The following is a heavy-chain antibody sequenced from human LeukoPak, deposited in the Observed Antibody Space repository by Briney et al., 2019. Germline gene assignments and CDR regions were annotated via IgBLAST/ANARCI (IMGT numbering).Heavy chain of an antibody. CDR1: GGSFSGYY. V-gene: IGHV4-34*01. J-gene: IGHJ4*02. D-gene: IGHD3-22*01. CDR3: ARGQDYYDSSGYYYVPAYFDY. CDR2: INHSGST. Sequence: SETLSLTCAVYGGSFSGYYWSWIRQPPGKGLEWIGEINHSGSTNYNPSLKSRVTISVDTSKNQFSLKLSSVTAADTAVYYCARGQDYYDSSGYYYVPAYFDYWSQGTLVTVSS.